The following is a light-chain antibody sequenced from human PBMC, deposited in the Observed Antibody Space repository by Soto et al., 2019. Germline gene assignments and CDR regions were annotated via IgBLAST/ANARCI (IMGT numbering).Light chain of an antibody. Sequence: EIVLTQSPGTLSLSPGERATLSCRASQSIATNYLAWYQQKPGQAPRLLIYGASSRATGIPDRFSGSGSGTDFTLTISRLEPEDFAVYYCQHYDSSLKTFGQGTKVEIK. CDR2: GAS. CDR3: QHYDSSLKT. J-gene: IGKJ1*01. CDR1: QSIATNY. V-gene: IGKV3-20*01.